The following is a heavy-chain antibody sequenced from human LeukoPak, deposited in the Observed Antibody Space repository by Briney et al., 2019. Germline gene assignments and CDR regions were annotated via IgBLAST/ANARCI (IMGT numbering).Heavy chain of an antibody. Sequence: GGSLRLSCVVSGFTFPDYAMHWVRQPPGKGLEWVSGISWNGGSRGYADSVKGRITISRDNAKNSLYLQMNSLRAEDTAVYYCARRRYNWNAIDYWGQGTLVTVSS. J-gene: IGHJ4*02. V-gene: IGHV3-9*01. CDR2: ISWNGGSR. CDR1: GFTFPDYA. D-gene: IGHD1-20*01. CDR3: ARRRYNWNAIDY.